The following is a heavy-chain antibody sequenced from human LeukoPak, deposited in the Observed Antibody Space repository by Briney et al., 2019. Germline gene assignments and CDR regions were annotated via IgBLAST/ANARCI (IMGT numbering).Heavy chain of an antibody. CDR2: VNPSSGAT. CDR1: GYTFTNFY. Sequence: AASVKVSCKASGYTFTNFYIHWVRQAPGQGLEWMGVVNPSSGATRYAQKFQGRVTMTRDKSTSTVYMELSSLRSEDTAVYYCARVPLRGPNSGKWFDPWGQGTLVTVSS. V-gene: IGHV1-46*01. J-gene: IGHJ5*02. CDR3: ARVPLRGPNSGKWFDP. D-gene: IGHD4-17*01.